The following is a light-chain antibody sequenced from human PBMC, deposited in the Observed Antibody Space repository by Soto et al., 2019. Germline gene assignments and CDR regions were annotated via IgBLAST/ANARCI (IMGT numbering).Light chain of an antibody. J-gene: IGKJ4*01. CDR1: QNVGNN. Sequence: EMVLTQSPATLSLSPGESATLSCRASQNVGNNFAWYQQKSGQPPRLLIHTASSRATGIPARFSGSGSRTDVTLTISSLEPEDIAVYYCQERSRWPRATFGGGTKVEIK. V-gene: IGKV3-11*01. CDR3: QERSRWPRAT. CDR2: TAS.